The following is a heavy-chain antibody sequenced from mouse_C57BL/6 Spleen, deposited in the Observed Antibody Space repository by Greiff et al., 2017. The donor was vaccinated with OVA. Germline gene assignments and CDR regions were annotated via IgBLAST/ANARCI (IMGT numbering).Heavy chain of an antibody. CDR1: GFTFSSYA. J-gene: IGHJ4*01. CDR3: ARALITTDYAMDY. CDR2: ISDGGSYT. Sequence: EVKLMESGGGLVKPGGSLKLSCAASGFTFSSYAMSWVRQTPEKRLEWVATISDGGSYTYYPDNVKGRFTISRDNAKNNLYLQMSHLKSEDTAMYYCARALITTDYAMDYWGQGTSVTVSS. D-gene: IGHD1-1*01. V-gene: IGHV5-4*03.